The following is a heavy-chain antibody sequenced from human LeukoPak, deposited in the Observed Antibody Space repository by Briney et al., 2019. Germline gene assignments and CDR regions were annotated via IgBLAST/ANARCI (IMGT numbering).Heavy chain of an antibody. J-gene: IGHJ6*02. D-gene: IGHD6-19*01. CDR3: AKDPGRYSSGWYSSYYYYGMDV. CDR2: ISYDGSNK. CDR1: GFNFRDSG. V-gene: IGHV3-30*18. Sequence: GGSLRLSCAASGFNFRDSGMHWVRQAPGKGLEWVAVISYDGSNKYYADSVKGRFTISRDNSKNTLYLQMNSLRAEDTAVYYCAKDPGRYSSGWYSSYYYYGMDVWGQGTTVTVSS.